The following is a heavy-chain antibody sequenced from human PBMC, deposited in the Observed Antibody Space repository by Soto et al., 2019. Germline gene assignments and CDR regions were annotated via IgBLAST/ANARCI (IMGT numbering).Heavy chain of an antibody. D-gene: IGHD3-3*01. Sequence: EVQLVESGGGLVQPGGSLRLSCAASGFTFRSYWVNWVRQAPGKGLQWVANINQDGSEKYYVDSVKGRFTISRDNSKNSLYLQMNSLRAEDTAVYYCARGSNYNFWSGYIYYGMDVWGQGTTVTVSS. J-gene: IGHJ6*02. V-gene: IGHV3-7*03. CDR3: ARGSNYNFWSGYIYYGMDV. CDR1: GFTFRSYW. CDR2: INQDGSEK.